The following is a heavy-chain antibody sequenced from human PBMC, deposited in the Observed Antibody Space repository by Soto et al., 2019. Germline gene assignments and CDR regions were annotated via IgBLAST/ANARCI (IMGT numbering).Heavy chain of an antibody. J-gene: IGHJ3*02. D-gene: IGHD1-26*01. CDR1: GGSINIIDYY. Sequence: QLQLRESGPGLVKPSETLSLICAASGGSINIIDYYWDWIRQPPGKGLEWIGSIYYSGSTYSNPSLQSRVTISIDTSKNQFSLKLNSVTAADTAVYYCARHRRVGTTRAYAFEIWGQGTLVTVSS. CDR2: IYYSGST. V-gene: IGHV4-39*01. CDR3: ARHRRVGTTRAYAFEI.